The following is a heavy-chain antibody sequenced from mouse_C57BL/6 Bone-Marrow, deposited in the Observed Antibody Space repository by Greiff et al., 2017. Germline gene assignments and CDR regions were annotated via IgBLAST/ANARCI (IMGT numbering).Heavy chain of an antibody. J-gene: IGHJ4*01. D-gene: IGHD1-1*01. CDR3: ERRLRSYAMDY. CDR1: GYTFTSYG. CDR2: IYPRSGNT. V-gene: IGHV1-81*01. Sequence: QVQLQQSGAELARPGASVKLSCKASGYTFTSYGISWVKQRTGQGLEWIGEIYPRSGNTYYNEKFKGKATLTADKSSSTAYMELRSLTSEDSAVXSCERRLRSYAMDYWGQGTSVTVSS.